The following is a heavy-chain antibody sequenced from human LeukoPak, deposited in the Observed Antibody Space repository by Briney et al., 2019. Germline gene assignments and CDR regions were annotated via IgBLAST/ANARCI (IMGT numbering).Heavy chain of an antibody. J-gene: IGHJ6*03. V-gene: IGHV1-2*02. CDR2: INPNSGGT. CDR1: GYTFTGYY. Sequence: ASVKVSCKASGYTFTGYYMHWVRQAPGQGLEWMGWINPNSGGTNYAQKFQGRVTMTRDTSISTAYMELSRLRSDDTAVYYCARERAAAGTVAYYYMDVWGKGTTVTVSS. D-gene: IGHD6-13*01. CDR3: ARERAAAGTVAYYYMDV.